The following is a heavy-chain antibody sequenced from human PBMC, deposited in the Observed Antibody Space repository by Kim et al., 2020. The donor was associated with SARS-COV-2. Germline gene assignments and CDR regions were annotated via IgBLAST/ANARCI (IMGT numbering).Heavy chain of an antibody. J-gene: IGHJ5*01. CDR3: TRGGGVPTRKYQGSFYQHSPHDS. CDR1: GGPFSGYS. Sequence: SETLSLTCGVYGGPFSGYSWSWIRQPPGEGLEWIGEINHGGSANYNPSLKSRVTISVDTSKNQFSLRLRSVTAADTAVYYCTRGGGVPTRKYQGSFYQHSPHDSWGQGTLVTVSS. V-gene: IGHV4-34*01. CDR2: INHGGSA. D-gene: IGHD3-10*01.